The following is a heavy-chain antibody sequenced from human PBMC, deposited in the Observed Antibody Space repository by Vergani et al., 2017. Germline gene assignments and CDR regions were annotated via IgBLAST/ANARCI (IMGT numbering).Heavy chain of an antibody. CDR3: SRARYDILTGYPPEDNWFDP. J-gene: IGHJ5*02. CDR2: INPNSGGT. Sequence: QVQLVQSGAEVKKPGASVKVSCKASGYTFTGYYMHWVRQAPGPGLEWMGWINPNSGGTNYAQKFQGRFTMTRDSSVSTAYMELSRLRSDDTAVYYCSRARYDILTGYPPEDNWFDPWGHGTLVTVSS. V-gene: IGHV1-2*02. CDR1: GYTFTGYY. D-gene: IGHD3-9*01.